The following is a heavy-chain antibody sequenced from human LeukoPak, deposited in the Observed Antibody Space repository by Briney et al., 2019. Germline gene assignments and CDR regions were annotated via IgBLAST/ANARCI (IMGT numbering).Heavy chain of an antibody. Sequence: PGGSLRLSRAASGFTVSSNYMTWVRQAPAKGLEWVSVIYSGGSTNYADSVKGRFTISRDNSKNTLYLQMNSLRAEDTAVYYCARDHCSGGSCYSAYWGQGAMVTVSS. CDR3: ARDHCSGGSCYSAY. CDR1: GFTVSSNY. J-gene: IGHJ4*02. CDR2: IYSGGST. V-gene: IGHV3-53*01. D-gene: IGHD2-15*01.